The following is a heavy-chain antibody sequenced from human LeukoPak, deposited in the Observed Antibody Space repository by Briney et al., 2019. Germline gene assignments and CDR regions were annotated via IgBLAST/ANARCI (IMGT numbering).Heavy chain of an antibody. D-gene: IGHD2-2*01. J-gene: IGHJ5*02. CDR1: GYTFTGYY. CDR3: ARDGGYCSSTSCYRSWFDP. V-gene: IGHV1-2*02. Sequence: GASVKVSCKASGYTFTGYYMHWVRQAPGQGLEWMGWINPNSGGTNYAQKFQGRVTMTRDTSISTAYMELSRLRSDDTAAYYCARDGGYCSSTSCYRSWFDPWGQGTLVTVSS. CDR2: INPNSGGT.